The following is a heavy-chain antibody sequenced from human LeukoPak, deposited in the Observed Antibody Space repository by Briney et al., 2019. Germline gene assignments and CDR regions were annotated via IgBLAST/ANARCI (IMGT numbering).Heavy chain of an antibody. CDR1: GGTFTTYS. J-gene: IGHJ6*02. D-gene: IGHD2-2*01. Sequence: SVKVSCKASGGTFTTYSITWVRQAPGQGLEWLGRIIPVLALANYAQNFQGRVTITADKVTNTAYMELSSLRSEDTAVYYCARDQSSSSYEYYYGLDVWGQGTTVTVSS. V-gene: IGHV1-69*04. CDR3: ARDQSSSSYEYYYGLDV. CDR2: IIPVLALA.